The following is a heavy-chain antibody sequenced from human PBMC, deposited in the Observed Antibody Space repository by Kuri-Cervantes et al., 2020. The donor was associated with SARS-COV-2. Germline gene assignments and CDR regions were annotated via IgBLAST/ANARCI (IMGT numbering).Heavy chain of an antibody. J-gene: IGHJ3*02. CDR2: IYHSGST. Sequence: SETLSLTCTVSGYSISSGYYWGWIRQPPGKGLEWIGSIYHSGSTYYNPSLKSRVTISVDTSKNQFSLKLSSVTAADTAVYYRARDSYGGADDAFDIWGQGPMVPVSS. D-gene: IGHD4-23*01. CDR3: ARDSYGGADDAFDI. CDR1: GYSISSGYY. V-gene: IGHV4-38-2*02.